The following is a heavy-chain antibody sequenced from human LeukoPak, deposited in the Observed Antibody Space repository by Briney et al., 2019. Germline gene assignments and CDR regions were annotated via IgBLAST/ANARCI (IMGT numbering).Heavy chain of an antibody. Sequence: GRSLRLSCAASGFTFSRYAMHWVRQAPGKGLEWVAVISYDGSNIYYADSVKGRFTISRDNSKNTLYLQMNSLRAEDTAVYYCARDGGPYGSGHYYFDYWGQGTLVTVSS. D-gene: IGHD3-10*01. V-gene: IGHV3-30-3*01. CDR2: ISYDGSNI. CDR3: ARDGGPYGSGHYYFDY. J-gene: IGHJ4*02. CDR1: GFTFSRYA.